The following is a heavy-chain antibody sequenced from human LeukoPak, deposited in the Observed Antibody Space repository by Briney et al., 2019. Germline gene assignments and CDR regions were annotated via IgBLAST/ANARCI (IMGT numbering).Heavy chain of an antibody. D-gene: IGHD1-26*01. Sequence: GGSLRLSCAASGFTFSSYSMNWVRQAPGKGLEWVSHISSSSSTIYYADSVKGRFTISRDNAKNSLYLQMSSLRDEDTAVYYCARRGRSGSYREGMDVWGQGTTVTVSS. CDR1: GFTFSSYS. J-gene: IGHJ6*02. CDR2: ISSSSSTI. V-gene: IGHV3-48*02. CDR3: ARRGRSGSYREGMDV.